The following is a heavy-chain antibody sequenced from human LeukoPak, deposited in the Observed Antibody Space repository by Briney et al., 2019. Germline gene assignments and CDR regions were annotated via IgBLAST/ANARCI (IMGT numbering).Heavy chain of an antibody. CDR1: GGSFSGYY. J-gene: IGHJ6*02. V-gene: IGHV4-34*01. Sequence: SETLSLTCAVYGGSFSGYYWSWIRQPPGKGLEWIGEINHSGSTNYNPSLKSRVTISVDTSKNQFSLKLSSVTAADTAVYYCARGPIVVVPAAMVYYYYGMDVWGQGTTVTVSS. CDR3: ARGPIVVVPAAMVYYYYGMDV. CDR2: INHSGST. D-gene: IGHD2-2*01.